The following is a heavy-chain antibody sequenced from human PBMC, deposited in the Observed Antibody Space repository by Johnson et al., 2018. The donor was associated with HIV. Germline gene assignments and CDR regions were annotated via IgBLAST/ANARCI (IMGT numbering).Heavy chain of an antibody. CDR3: ARGGYNWNDVGAFDI. D-gene: IGHD1-1*01. CDR1: GFSISDYY. V-gene: IGHV3-11*04. CDR2: IGRSGTTI. Sequence: VQLVQSGGGLVKPGGSLRLSCAASGFSISDYYMSWIRQAPGKGLEWISYIGRSGTTIYYADSVKGRFTISRDNTKNSLYLQMNSLRAEDTAVYYCARGGYNWNDVGAFDIWGQGTMVTVSS. J-gene: IGHJ3*02.